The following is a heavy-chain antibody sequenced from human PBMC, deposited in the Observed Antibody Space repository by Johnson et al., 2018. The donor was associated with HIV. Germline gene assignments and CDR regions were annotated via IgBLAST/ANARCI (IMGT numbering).Heavy chain of an antibody. D-gene: IGHD3-10*01. V-gene: IGHV3-30*03. Sequence: QVQLVESGGGEVQPGRSLRLSCAASGFTFSGYGMHWVRQAPGKGLEWVAVISYDGSNKYYADSVKGRFTISRDNSKNTLYLQMNSLRAEDTAVYYCARRGLLGLRWAVWG. J-gene: IGHJ6*02. CDR2: ISYDGSNK. CDR3: ARRGLLGLRWAV. CDR1: GFTFSGYG.